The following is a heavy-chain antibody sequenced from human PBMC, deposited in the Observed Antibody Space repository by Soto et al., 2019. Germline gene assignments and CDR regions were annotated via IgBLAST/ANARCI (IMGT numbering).Heavy chain of an antibody. J-gene: IGHJ4*02. Sequence: SETLSLTCTVSGGSINNGDYFWGWIRQPPGKGLEWIGSVYHSGTTNYNPSLKSRVTISVDTSKNQFSLNLRSVTAADTAVYYCAKVVVGAPRHPDFDSWGPGTLVTVSS. D-gene: IGHD2-15*01. CDR2: VYHSGTT. V-gene: IGHV4-39*01. CDR3: AKVVVGAPRHPDFDS. CDR1: GGSINNGDYF.